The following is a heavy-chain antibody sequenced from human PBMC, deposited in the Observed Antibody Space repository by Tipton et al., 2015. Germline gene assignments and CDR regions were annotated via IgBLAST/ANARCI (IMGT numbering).Heavy chain of an antibody. CDR2: IWYDGSNK. D-gene: IGHD4-17*01. V-gene: IGHV3-33*08. Sequence: SLRLSCAASGFTFSIYWMHWVRQAPGKGLEWVAVIWYDGSNKYYADSVKGRFTISRDNSKNTLYLQMNSLRAEDTAVYYCARGGEWSVTSQIDYWGQGTLVPVSS. CDR3: ARGGEWSVTSQIDY. CDR1: GFTFSIYW. J-gene: IGHJ4*02.